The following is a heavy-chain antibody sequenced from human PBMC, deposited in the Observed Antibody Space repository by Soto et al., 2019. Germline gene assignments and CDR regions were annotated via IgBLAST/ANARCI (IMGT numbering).Heavy chain of an antibody. V-gene: IGHV4-31*03. J-gene: IGHJ4*02. D-gene: IGHD5-12*01. CDR3: ARGTAYSGYDYSYFDY. CDR2: IYYSGST. CDR1: GGSINSGGFS. Sequence: QVHLQESGPGLVKPSQTLSLTCTVSGGSINSGGFSWGWIRQHPGKGLEWIGYIYYSGSTYYNSSLKSRVTISVDTSKNQFSLKLTSVTAADTAVYYCARGTAYSGYDYSYFDYWGQGALVTVSS.